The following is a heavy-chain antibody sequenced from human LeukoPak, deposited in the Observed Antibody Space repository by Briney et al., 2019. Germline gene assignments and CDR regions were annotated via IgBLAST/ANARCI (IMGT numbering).Heavy chain of an antibody. J-gene: IGHJ4*02. CDR2: ISHDERNK. V-gene: IGHV3-30*09. D-gene: IGHD5-24*01. CDR3: ARPSPPGDGYNPPDY. CDR1: GFTFSNFA. Sequence: GRSLRLSCVASGFTFSNFAMHWVRQAPGKGLAWVAVISHDERNKYYADSVKGRFAISRDNSNNIVYLQMNSLTSEDTAMYYCARPSPPGDGYNPPDYWGQGALVTVSS.